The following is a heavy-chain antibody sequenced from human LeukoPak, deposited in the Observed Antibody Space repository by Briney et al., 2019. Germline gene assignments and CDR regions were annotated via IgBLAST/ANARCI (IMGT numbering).Heavy chain of an antibody. V-gene: IGHV4-34*01. CDR2: INHSGGT. Sequence: SETLSLTCAVYGGSFSGYYWSWIRQPPGKGLEWIGEINHSGGTNYNPSLKSRVTISVDTSKNQFSLKLSSVTAADTAVYYCARDMITEAFDIWGQGTMVTVSS. J-gene: IGHJ3*02. CDR3: ARDMITEAFDI. D-gene: IGHD3-22*01. CDR1: GGSFSGYY.